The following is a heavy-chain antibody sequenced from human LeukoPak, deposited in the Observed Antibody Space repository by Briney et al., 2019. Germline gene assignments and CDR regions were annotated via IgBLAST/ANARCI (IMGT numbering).Heavy chain of an antibody. V-gene: IGHV3-7*01. Sequence: GESLRLSCAASGFIFNSHWMTWVRQAPGKGLQWLASIRQDGNVRYYVDSAQGRFSISRDNAMNSLYLQMNSLRVEDTAVYYCARWSHDSSGYYWISSWGQGTLVTVSS. CDR3: ARWSHDSSGYYWISS. D-gene: IGHD3-22*01. CDR2: IRQDGNVR. CDR1: GFIFNSHW. J-gene: IGHJ5*02.